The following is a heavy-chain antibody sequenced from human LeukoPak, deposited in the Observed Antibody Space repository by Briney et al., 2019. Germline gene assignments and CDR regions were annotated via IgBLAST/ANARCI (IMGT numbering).Heavy chain of an antibody. CDR1: GFTFSSYA. CDR3: AKEYCSGGSCYSLYTMGLDP. CDR2: ISGSGGST. J-gene: IGHJ5*02. V-gene: IGHV3-23*01. D-gene: IGHD2-15*01. Sequence: PGGSLRLSCAASGFTFSSYAMSWVRQAPGKGLEWVSAISGSGGSTYYADSVKGRFTISRDSSKNTLYLQMNSLRAEDTAVYYCAKEYCSGGSCYSLYTMGLDPWGQGTLVTVSS.